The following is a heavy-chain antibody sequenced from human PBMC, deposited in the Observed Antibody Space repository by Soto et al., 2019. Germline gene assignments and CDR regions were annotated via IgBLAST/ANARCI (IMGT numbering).Heavy chain of an antibody. CDR2: IKEDGSEK. V-gene: IGHV3-7*01. J-gene: IGHJ4*02. Sequence: EVQLVESGGGLVQPGGSLRLSCAASGFTFSNYWMSWVRQAPGKGLEWVANIKEDGSEKYYVDSVKGRFTISRDNAKNSLYLQMSSLRHEDTAVYYCTRGHPSIYNYWGQGTLVTVSS. CDR3: TRGHPSIYNY. D-gene: IGHD4-4*01. CDR1: GFTFSNYW.